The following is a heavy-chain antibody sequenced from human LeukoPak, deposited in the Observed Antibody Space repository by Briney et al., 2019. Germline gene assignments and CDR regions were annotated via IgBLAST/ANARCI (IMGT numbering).Heavy chain of an antibody. D-gene: IGHD3-22*01. CDR3: ARQSDNGGYPRLFDY. Sequence: PSETLSLTCTVSGGSISSRSYFWGWIRQPPGKGLEWIGTISYSGNTYYNPSLKSRVTVSVDTSKNQFSLKLTSMTAADAAVYYCARQSDNGGYPRLFDYWGQGTLVTVSS. CDR1: GGSISSRSYF. J-gene: IGHJ4*02. CDR2: ISYSGNT. V-gene: IGHV4-39*01.